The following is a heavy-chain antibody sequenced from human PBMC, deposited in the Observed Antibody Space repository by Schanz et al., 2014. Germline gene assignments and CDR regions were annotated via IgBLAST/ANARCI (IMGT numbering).Heavy chain of an antibody. CDR1: GFSFSNYS. J-gene: IGHJ6*01. Sequence: EVHLVESGGSLVQPGGSLRLSCVASGFSFSNYSMNWVRQAPGKGLEWLSHISGSGGDSVDYADSVKGRFTISRDNTRNSLYLQMNSLRVEDTAVYYCVKDPDKYNWNDVEGMDVWGPGTTVTVSS. D-gene: IGHD1-1*01. V-gene: IGHV3-48*04. CDR2: ISGSGGDSV. CDR3: VKDPDKYNWNDVEGMDV.